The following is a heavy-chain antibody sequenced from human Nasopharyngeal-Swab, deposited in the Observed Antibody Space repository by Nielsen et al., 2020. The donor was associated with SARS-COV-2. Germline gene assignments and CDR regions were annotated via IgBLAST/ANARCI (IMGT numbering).Heavy chain of an antibody. CDR1: GFSLSTTGVG. CDR3: AHTAGDLYCSGGSCYSPDY. V-gene: IGHV2-5*02. D-gene: IGHD2-15*01. J-gene: IGHJ4*02. Sequence: SGPTLVKPTQTLTLTCSFSGFSLSTTGVGVAWIRQPPGKALEWLALIYWDDDKRYSPSLNSRLTITKDSSKNQVVLTMTNMDPVDTATYYCAHTAGDLYCSGGSCYSPDYWGQGTLVTVSS. CDR2: IYWDDDK.